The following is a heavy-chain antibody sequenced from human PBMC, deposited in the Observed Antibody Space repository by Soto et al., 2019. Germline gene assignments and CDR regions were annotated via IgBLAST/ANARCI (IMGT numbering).Heavy chain of an antibody. CDR3: ARDTYYDILTGYYKAFDY. CDR1: GGSISSSNW. J-gene: IGHJ4*02. Sequence: SETLSLTCAVSGGSISSSNWWSWVRQPPGKGLEWIGEIYHSGSTNYNPSLKSRVTISVDKSKNQFSLKLSSVTAADTALYYCARDTYYDILTGYYKAFDYWGQGTLVTVSS. D-gene: IGHD3-9*01. V-gene: IGHV4-4*02. CDR2: IYHSGST.